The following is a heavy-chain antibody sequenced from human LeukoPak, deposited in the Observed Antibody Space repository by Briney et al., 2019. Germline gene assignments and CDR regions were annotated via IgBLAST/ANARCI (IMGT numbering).Heavy chain of an antibody. CDR2: ISGSGGST. D-gene: IGHD3-9*01. CDR3: AKEGDILTGYAGFDY. CDR1: GFTFSSYA. J-gene: IGHJ4*02. V-gene: IGHV3-23*01. Sequence: GGXXRLSCAASGFTFSSYAMSWVRQAPGKGMEWVSAISGSGGSTYYADSVKGRFTISRENSTKRLYLQMNSLRAEDTAVYYCAKEGDILTGYAGFDYWGQGTLVTVSS.